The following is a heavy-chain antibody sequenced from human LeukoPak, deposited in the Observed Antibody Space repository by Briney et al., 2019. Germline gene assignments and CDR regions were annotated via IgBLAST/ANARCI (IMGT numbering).Heavy chain of an antibody. Sequence: PGGSLRLSCAASGFTFSTYWMHWVRQAPGKGLVWVSRINRDGSSTSYADSVKGRFTISRDNAKNTLYLQMNSLRAEDTAVYYCARDRETYYDILTGHYTLGDAFDIWGQGTMVTVSS. V-gene: IGHV3-74*01. CDR1: GFTFSTYW. D-gene: IGHD3-9*01. CDR2: INRDGSST. CDR3: ARDRETYYDILTGHYTLGDAFDI. J-gene: IGHJ3*02.